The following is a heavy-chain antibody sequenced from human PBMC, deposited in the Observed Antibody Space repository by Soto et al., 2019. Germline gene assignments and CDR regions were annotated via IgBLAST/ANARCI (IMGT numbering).Heavy chain of an antibody. D-gene: IGHD2-2*01. V-gene: IGHV4-34*01. CDR2: INHSGST. CDR3: AREYAFSSDY. CDR1: GGSFSGYY. J-gene: IGHJ4*02. Sequence: ETLSLTCAVYGGSFSGYYWTWIRQPPGTGLEWIGEINHSGSTNYNPSLKSRATISIDTFRNQISLNLHSVTAADTAVYYCAREYAFSSDYWGQGTVVTVSS.